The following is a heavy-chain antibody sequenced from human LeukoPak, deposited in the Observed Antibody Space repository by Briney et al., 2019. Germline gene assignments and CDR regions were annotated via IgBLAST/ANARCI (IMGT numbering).Heavy chain of an antibody. CDR1: GFTFSSCA. CDR2: ISGSGGST. V-gene: IGHV3-23*01. Sequence: GGSLRLSCAASGFTFSSCAMSWARQAPGKGLEWVSAISGSGGSTYYADSVKGRFTISRDNSKNTLYLQMNSLRAEDTAVYYCAKYTYEYYYYGMDVWGQGTTVIVSS. D-gene: IGHD2-2*02. J-gene: IGHJ6*02. CDR3: AKYTYEYYYYGMDV.